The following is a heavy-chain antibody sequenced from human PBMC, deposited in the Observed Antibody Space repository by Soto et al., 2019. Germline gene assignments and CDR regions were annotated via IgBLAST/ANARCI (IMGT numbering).Heavy chain of an antibody. V-gene: IGHV4-30-4*01. CDR1: GGSISSGDYY. CDR3: ARGREDSSGYYYHYFDY. J-gene: IGHJ4*02. CDR2: IYYSGST. Sequence: QVQLQESGPGLVKPSQTLSLTCTVSGGSISSGDYYWSWIRQPPGKGLEWIGYIYYSGSTYYNPSLKSRVTISVDTSKNQFSLKLSSVTAADTAVYYCARGREDSSGYYYHYFDYWGQGTLVTVSS. D-gene: IGHD3-22*01.